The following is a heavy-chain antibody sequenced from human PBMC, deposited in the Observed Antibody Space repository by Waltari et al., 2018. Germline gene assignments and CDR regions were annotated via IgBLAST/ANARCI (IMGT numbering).Heavy chain of an antibody. CDR1: GFTFSSYG. CDR2: IWDYGSNK. V-gene: IGHV3-33*01. Sequence: QVQLVESGGGVVQPGRSLRLSCAASGFTFSSYGMHWVRQAPGKGRGWVAVIWDYGSNKYYADSVKGRFTISRDNSKNTLYLQMNSLRAEDTAVYYCARGVELAAAGIIFDYWGQGTLVTVSS. D-gene: IGHD6-13*01. J-gene: IGHJ4*02. CDR3: ARGVELAAAGIIFDY.